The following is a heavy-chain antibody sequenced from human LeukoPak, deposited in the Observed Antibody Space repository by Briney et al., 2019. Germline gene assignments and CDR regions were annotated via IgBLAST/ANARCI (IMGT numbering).Heavy chain of an antibody. CDR3: ASSKEDIVVVPAAFDY. CDR2: INHSGST. J-gene: IGHJ4*02. V-gene: IGHV4-34*01. CDR1: GGSFSGYY. D-gene: IGHD2-2*01. Sequence: PSETLSLTCAVYGGSFSGYYWSWIRQPPGKGLEWIGEINHSGSTNYNPSPKSRVTISVDTSKNQFSLKLSSVTAADTAVYYCASSKEDIVVVPAAFDYWGQGTLVTVSS.